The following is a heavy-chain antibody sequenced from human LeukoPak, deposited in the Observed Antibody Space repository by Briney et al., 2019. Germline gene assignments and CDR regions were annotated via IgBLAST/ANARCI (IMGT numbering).Heavy chain of an antibody. V-gene: IGHV4-59*01. Sequence: SETLSLTCTVSGGSIYNYYWSWIRQPPGRGLEWIGYIYYSGSTNYNPSLKSRVTISVDTSKNQFSLKLSSVTAADTAVYYCARVGGPGTYCTNGVCYNDPNFDYWGQGTLVTVSS. CDR1: GGSIYNYY. J-gene: IGHJ4*02. CDR3: ARVGGPGTYCTNGVCYNDPNFDY. D-gene: IGHD2-8*01. CDR2: IYYSGST.